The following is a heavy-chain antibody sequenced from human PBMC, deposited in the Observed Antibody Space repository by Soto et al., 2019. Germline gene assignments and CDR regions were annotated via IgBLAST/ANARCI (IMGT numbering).Heavy chain of an antibody. CDR3: ARGARYTNYDFWGGYYLFDY. J-gene: IGHJ4*02. V-gene: IGHV4-34*01. D-gene: IGHD3-3*01. CDR1: GGSFSGYY. Sequence: QVQLQQWGAGLLKPSETLSLTCAVYGGSFSGYYWSWIRQPPGKGLEWIGEINHSGSTNYNPSLKSRFTISVDTSKNQFSLKLSSVTAADTAVYYCARGARYTNYDFWGGYYLFDYWGQGTLVTVSS. CDR2: INHSGST.